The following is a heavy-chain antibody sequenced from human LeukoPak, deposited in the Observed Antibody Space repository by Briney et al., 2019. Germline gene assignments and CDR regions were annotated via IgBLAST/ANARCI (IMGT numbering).Heavy chain of an antibody. CDR2: IYSGGST. Sequence: GGSLRLSCAASGFTVSSNYMSWVRQAPGKGLEWVSVIYSGGSTYYADSVKGRFTISRDNSKNTLYLQMNSLRAEDTAVYYCAKDYSSSWYGVFDYWGQGTLVTVSS. CDR3: AKDYSSSWYGVFDY. CDR1: GFTVSSNY. D-gene: IGHD6-13*01. J-gene: IGHJ4*02. V-gene: IGHV3-53*01.